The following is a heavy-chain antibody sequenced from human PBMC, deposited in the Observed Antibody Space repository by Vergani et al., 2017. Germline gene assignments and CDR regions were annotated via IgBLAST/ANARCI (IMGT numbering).Heavy chain of an antibody. V-gene: IGHV4-39*01. CDR3: AGHSXVEFLVKLGWIDP. Sequence: QLQLQESGPGLVKPSATLCLTCSVSGASIRSSIYYWGWIRQPPGKGLEWSARIDYSGRTYYSPSFKSHVTIPVDTSKSQFSLKLSSVTAADTAVYFCAGHSXVEFLVKLGWIDPLGQGILVTVSS. CDR1: GASIRSSIYY. CDR2: IDYSGRT. D-gene: IGHD2-21*01. J-gene: IGHJ5*02.